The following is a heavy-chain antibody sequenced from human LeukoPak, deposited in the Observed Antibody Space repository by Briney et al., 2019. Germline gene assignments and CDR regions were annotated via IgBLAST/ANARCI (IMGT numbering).Heavy chain of an antibody. CDR2: INHSGST. CDR3: ARDPAMFGELWWFDP. CDR1: GGSFSGYY. V-gene: IGHV4-34*01. Sequence: ETLSLTCAVYGGSFSGYYWSWIRQPPGKGLEWIGEINHSGSTNYNPSLKSRVTISVDTSKNQFSLKLSSVTAADTAVYYCARDPAMFGELWWFDPWGQGTLVTVSS. D-gene: IGHD3-10*02. J-gene: IGHJ5*02.